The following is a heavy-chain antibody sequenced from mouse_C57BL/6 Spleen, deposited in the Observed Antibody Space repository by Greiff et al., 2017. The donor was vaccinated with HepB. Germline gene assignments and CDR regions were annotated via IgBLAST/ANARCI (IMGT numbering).Heavy chain of an antibody. CDR2: INPSSGYT. D-gene: IGHD1-1*01. V-gene: IGHV1-4*01. Sequence: VHLVESGAELARPGASVKMSCKASGYTFTSYTMHWVKQRPGQGLEWIGYINPSSGYTKYNQKFKDKATLTADKSSSTAYMQLSSLTSEDSAVYYCAPLITTVVALDYWGQGTTLTVSS. CDR1: GYTFTSYT. CDR3: APLITTVVALDY. J-gene: IGHJ2*01.